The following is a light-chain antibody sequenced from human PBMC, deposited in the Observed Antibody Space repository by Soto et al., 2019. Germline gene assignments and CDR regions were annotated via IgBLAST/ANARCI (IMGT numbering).Light chain of an antibody. J-gene: IGLJ2*01. Sequence: QSALTQPASVSGSPGQSITISCTGTSSDVGSYNLVSWYQQHPGKAPKLMIYEGSKRPSGLSNRFSGSTSGNTASLTISGLQVEDEADYYCCSYAGSSTFHVVFGGGTKLTVL. V-gene: IGLV2-23*03. CDR1: SSDVGSYNL. CDR3: CSYAGSSTFHVV. CDR2: EGS.